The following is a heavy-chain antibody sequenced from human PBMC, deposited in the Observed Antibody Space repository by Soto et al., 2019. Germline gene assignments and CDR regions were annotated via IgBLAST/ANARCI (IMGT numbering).Heavy chain of an antibody. D-gene: IGHD3-16*01. CDR1: GASIISSDW. CDR2: MSHSGTT. J-gene: IGHJ4*02. CDR3: ARDFKAPKDAWAFDY. Sequence: QVQLQESGPGLVMPSGTLSLTCAVSGASIISSDWWNWVRQPPGKGLEWIGEMSHSGTTIYNPSLNGRVTISVDVSKNHFSLNLTSVTAADTAVYYCARDFKAPKDAWAFDYWGRGTLVTVSS. V-gene: IGHV4-4*02.